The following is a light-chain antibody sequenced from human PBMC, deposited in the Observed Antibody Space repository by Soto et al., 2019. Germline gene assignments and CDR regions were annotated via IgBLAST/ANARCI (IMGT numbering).Light chain of an antibody. Sequence: KMLEHSTATVSLDAAECATLSSRALQGVSSCLACYQQKPGQAPRLLIYDASNWATGIPARFSGSGSGTEFTLPISSLQSEDFAVYYRQQYNNWHPTGTFAQGTKVDIK. J-gene: IGKJ1*01. CDR3: QQYNNWHPTGT. CDR2: DAS. CDR1: QGVSSC. V-gene: IGKV3D-15*01.